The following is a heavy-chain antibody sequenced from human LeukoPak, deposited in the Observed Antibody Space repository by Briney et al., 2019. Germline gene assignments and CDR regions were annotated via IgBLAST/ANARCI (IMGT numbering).Heavy chain of an antibody. J-gene: IGHJ6*03. V-gene: IGHV4-59*11. D-gene: IGHD2-15*01. CDR1: GGSISSHY. CDR3: GRDALVGYFSYYYMDV. Sequence: SETLSLTCTVSGGSISSHYWTWIRQSPVKGLERIGDISNSGSTSYNPSLKSRVTISIDTSKNQFSLKLGSVTAADTAVYYCGRDALVGYFSYYYMDVWGKGTTVTVSS. CDR2: ISNSGST.